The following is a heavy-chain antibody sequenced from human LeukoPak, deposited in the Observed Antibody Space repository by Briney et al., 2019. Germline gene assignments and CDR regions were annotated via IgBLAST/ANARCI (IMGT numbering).Heavy chain of an antibody. Sequence: GGSLRLSCAASGFTFSSYAMSWVRQAPGKGLEWVSAISGSGGSTYYADSVKGRFTISRDNSKNTLYLQMNSLRAEDTAVYYCAKRWGAVTGQRVGPSFDYWGQGTLVTVSS. CDR1: GFTFSSYA. J-gene: IGHJ4*02. V-gene: IGHV3-23*01. CDR2: ISGSGGST. D-gene: IGHD6-19*01. CDR3: AKRWGAVTGQRVGPSFDY.